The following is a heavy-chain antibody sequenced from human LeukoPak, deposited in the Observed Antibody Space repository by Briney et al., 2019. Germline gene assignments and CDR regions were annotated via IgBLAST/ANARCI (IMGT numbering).Heavy chain of an antibody. V-gene: IGHV1-58*02. Sequence: SVKVSCKASGFTFTSSAMQWVRQARGQCLEWIGWIVVGSGNTNYAQKFQERVTITRDMSTSTAYMELSSLRSEDTAVYYCAAISTTVSYYFDYWGQGTLVTVSS. J-gene: IGHJ4*02. D-gene: IGHD4-17*01. CDR2: IVVGSGNT. CDR1: GFTFTSSA. CDR3: AAISTTVSYYFDY.